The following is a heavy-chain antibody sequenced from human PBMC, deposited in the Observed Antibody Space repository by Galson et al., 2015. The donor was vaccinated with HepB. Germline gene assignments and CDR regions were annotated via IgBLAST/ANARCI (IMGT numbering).Heavy chain of an antibody. CDR2: ISRTGGNT. CDR1: GFTFSDYA. V-gene: IGHV3-23*01. D-gene: IGHD4-11*01. Sequence: SLRLSCAASGFTFSDYAMTWVRQTPGKGPGWVSSISRTGGNTFNADSVQGRFTISRDTPKNTLHLQMNSLRVDDTAVYYCAKGPRGDYINSPPNWSDTWGQGTLVTVSS. CDR3: AKGPRGDYINSPPNWSDT. J-gene: IGHJ5*02.